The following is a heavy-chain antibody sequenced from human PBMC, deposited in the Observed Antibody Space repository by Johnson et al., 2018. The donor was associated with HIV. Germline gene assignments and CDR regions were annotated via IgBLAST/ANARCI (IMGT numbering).Heavy chain of an antibody. Sequence: VQLVESGGGVVQPGGSLRLSCAASGFTFSSYDMHWVRQATGKGLEWVSAIGTAGDTSYPGSVKGRFTISRENAKNSLYLQMNSLRAGDTAVYYCARGSSYYYDSSGSDAFDIWGQGTMVTVSS. CDR3: ARGSSYYYDSSGSDAFDI. D-gene: IGHD3-22*01. V-gene: IGHV3-13*01. J-gene: IGHJ3*02. CDR1: GFTFSSYD. CDR2: IGTAGDT.